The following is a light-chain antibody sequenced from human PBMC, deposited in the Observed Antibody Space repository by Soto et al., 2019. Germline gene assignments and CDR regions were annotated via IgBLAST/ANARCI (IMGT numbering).Light chain of an antibody. CDR3: AVWDDNLKGL. CDR2: AND. V-gene: IGLV1-44*01. Sequence: QSVLTQPPSTSGTPGQRVTISCSRSSSNIGSNTVNWYQQLPGTAPKLLIYANDQRPSGVSDRFSGSKSATSASLAISGLQSEDEADYYCAVWDDNLKGLFGGGTQLTVL. J-gene: IGLJ2*01. CDR1: SSNIGSNT.